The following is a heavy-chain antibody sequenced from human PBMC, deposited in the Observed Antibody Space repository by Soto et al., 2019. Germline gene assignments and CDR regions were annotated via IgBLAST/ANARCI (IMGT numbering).Heavy chain of an antibody. V-gene: IGHV5-10-1*01. J-gene: IGHJ6*02. CDR3: ARWVVDSSGYPYYYYGMDV. CDR2: IDPSDSYT. Sequence: GESLKISCKGSGYSFTSYWISWVRQMPGKGLEWMGRIDPSDSYTNYSPSFQGHVTISADKSISTAYLQWSSLKASDTAMYYCARWVVDSSGYPYYYYGMDVWGQGTTVTVSS. D-gene: IGHD3-22*01. CDR1: GYSFTSYW.